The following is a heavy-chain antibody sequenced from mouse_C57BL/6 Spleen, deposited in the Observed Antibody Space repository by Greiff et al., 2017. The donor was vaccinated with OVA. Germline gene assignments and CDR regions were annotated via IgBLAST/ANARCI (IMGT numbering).Heavy chain of an antibody. V-gene: IGHV1-72*01. CDR2: IVPNSGGT. D-gene: IGHD1-1*01. J-gene: IGHJ4*01. CDR1: GYTFTSYW. Sequence: QVQLQQPGAELVKPGASVKLSCKASGYTFTSYWMHWVKQRPGRGLEWIGRIVPNSGGTKYNEKFKSKATLTVDKPSSTAYMQLSSLTSEDTAVYYCARGFYYGIYYAMDYWGQGTSVTVSS. CDR3: ARGFYYGIYYAMDY.